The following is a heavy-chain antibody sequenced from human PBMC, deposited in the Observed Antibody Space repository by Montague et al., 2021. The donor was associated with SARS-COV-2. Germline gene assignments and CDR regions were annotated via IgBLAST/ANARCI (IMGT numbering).Heavy chain of an antibody. CDR2: VIHSGTT. V-gene: IGHV4-34*12. CDR1: AASFSGYY. Sequence: SETLSLTCHVYAASFSGYYWSWVRQSPGKGLEWMGEVIHSGTTNYNPSLKGRVTISIDSSNYRFSLRLTYLTAADTGVYYCASGEFFYYGSGDYYRSALDDWGQGTTVTVSS. CDR3: ASGEFFYYGSGDYYRSALDD. J-gene: IGHJ6*02. D-gene: IGHD3-10*01.